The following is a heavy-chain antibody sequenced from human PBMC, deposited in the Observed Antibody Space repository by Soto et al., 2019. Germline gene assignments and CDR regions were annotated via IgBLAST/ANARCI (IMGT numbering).Heavy chain of an antibody. V-gene: IGHV1-18*01. Sequence: ASVKVSCKASGYTFTSYGIRWVRQAPGQGLEWMGWISAYNGNTNYAQKFQGRVTITADESTSTAYMELSSLRSEDTAVYYCARGMDTAMVDGGHWGQGTLVTVSS. CDR2: ISAYNGNT. CDR1: GYTFTSYG. CDR3: ARGMDTAMVDGGH. J-gene: IGHJ4*02. D-gene: IGHD5-18*01.